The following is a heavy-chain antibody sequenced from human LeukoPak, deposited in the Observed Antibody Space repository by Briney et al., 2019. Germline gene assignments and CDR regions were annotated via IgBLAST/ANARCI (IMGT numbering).Heavy chain of an antibody. J-gene: IGHJ4*02. CDR3: AKDRWELLNFFDY. Sequence: GGSLRLSCAASGFTFYNYAMSWVRQAPGKGLEWVSAISGSGGSTYYADSVKGRFTISRDNSKNTLYLQMNSLRAEDTAVYYCAKDRWELLNFFDYWGQGTLVTVSS. CDR2: ISGSGGST. D-gene: IGHD1-26*01. CDR1: GFTFYNYA. V-gene: IGHV3-23*01.